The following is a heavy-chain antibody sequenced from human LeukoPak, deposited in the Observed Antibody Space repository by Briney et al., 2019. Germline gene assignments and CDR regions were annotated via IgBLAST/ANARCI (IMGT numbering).Heavy chain of an antibody. D-gene: IGHD6-13*01. CDR1: GFTFSSYW. CDR2: ISYDGSNK. CDR3: ARDSPDDPGILIY. V-gene: IGHV3-30*03. J-gene: IGHJ4*02. Sequence: GGSLRLSCAASGFTFSSYWMSWVPRAPGKGLEWVAVISYDGSNKYYADSVKGRFTISRDNSKNTLYLQMNSLRAEDTAVYYCARDSPDDPGILIYWGQGTLVSVSS.